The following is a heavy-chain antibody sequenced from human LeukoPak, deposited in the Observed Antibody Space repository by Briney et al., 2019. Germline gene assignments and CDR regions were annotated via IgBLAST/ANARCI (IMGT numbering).Heavy chain of an antibody. J-gene: IGHJ4*02. CDR3: ARDTGGETPSFDY. V-gene: IGHV1-2*04. CDR2: INPNSGGT. CDR1: GYTFTGYY. Sequence: ASVKVSYKASGYTFTGYYMHWVRQAPGQGLEWMGWINPNSGGTNYAQKFQGWVTMTRDTSISTAYMELSRLRSDDTAVYYCARDTGGETPSFDYWGQGTLVTVSS. D-gene: IGHD3-16*01.